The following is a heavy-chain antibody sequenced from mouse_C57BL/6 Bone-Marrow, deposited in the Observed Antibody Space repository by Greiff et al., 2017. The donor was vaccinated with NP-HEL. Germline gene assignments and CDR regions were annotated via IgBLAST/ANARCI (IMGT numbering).Heavy chain of an antibody. Sequence: QVTLKESGPGILQSSQTLSLTCSFSGFSLSTSGMGVSWIRQPSGKGLEWLAHIYWDDDKRYNPSLKSRLTISKDTSRNQVFLKITSVDTADTATYYCARTSYGSSPGWFAYWGQGTLVTVSA. V-gene: IGHV8-12*01. CDR2: IYWDDDK. D-gene: IGHD1-1*01. CDR3: ARTSYGSSPGWFAY. J-gene: IGHJ3*01. CDR1: GFSLSTSGMG.